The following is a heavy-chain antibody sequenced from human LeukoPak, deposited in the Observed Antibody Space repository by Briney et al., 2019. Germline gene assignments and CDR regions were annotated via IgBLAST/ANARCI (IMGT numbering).Heavy chain of an antibody. V-gene: IGHV5-51*01. D-gene: IGHD3-10*01. CDR2: IYPGDSDT. Sequence: GESLKISCKASGYSFTSYWIGWVRHMPGKGLEWMGIIYPGDSDTRYSPSFQGLVTISADKSISTAYLQWGSLKASDTAIYYCARPNSMVREVISRFDYWGQGTLVTVSS. CDR3: ARPNSMVREVISRFDY. J-gene: IGHJ4*02. CDR1: GYSFTSYW.